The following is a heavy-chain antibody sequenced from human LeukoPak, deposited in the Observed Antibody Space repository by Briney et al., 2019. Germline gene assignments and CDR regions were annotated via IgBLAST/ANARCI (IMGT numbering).Heavy chain of an antibody. CDR1: GFTFSSYA. CDR2: ISGSGAGT. CDR3: AKMVREFYTISYYFDY. D-gene: IGHD2-8*01. J-gene: IGHJ4*02. Sequence: GGSLRLSCAVSGFTFSSYAMNWVRQAPGKGLEWVSGISGSGAGTYYADSEKGRFTISRDNSKNTLYLQMNTLRAEDTAVYYCAKMVREFYTISYYFDYWGQGTLVIVSS. V-gene: IGHV3-23*01.